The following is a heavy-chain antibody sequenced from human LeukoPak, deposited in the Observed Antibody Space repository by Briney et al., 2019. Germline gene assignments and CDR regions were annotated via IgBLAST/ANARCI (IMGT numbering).Heavy chain of an antibody. CDR3: ARDQYYDSKGWFDP. D-gene: IGHD3-22*01. V-gene: IGHV1-18*01. Sequence: ASVKVSCKASGYTFTSYGITWVRQAPGQGLEWMGWIHTYNGHTNYAQKLQGRVTMTTDTSTGTAYMELRSLRSDDTAAYYCARDQYYDSKGWFDPWGQGTLVTVSS. J-gene: IGHJ5*02. CDR1: GYTFTSYG. CDR2: IHTYNGHT.